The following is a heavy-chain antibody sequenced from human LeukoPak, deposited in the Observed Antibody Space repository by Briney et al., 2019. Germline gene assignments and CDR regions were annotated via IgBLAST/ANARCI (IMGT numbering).Heavy chain of an antibody. CDR1: GDSISSNTYY. J-gene: IGHJ6*03. D-gene: IGHD6-13*01. Sequence: SETLSLTCTVSGDSISSNTYYWGWIRQSPGAGPEWIGSIYYSGSTYYNPSLKSRVTISVDTSKNQFSLKLSSVTATDTAVYYCARGQQPSLRYYYYYMDVWGKGTTVTVSS. CDR2: IYYSGST. CDR3: ARGQQPSLRYYYYYMDV. V-gene: IGHV4-39*01.